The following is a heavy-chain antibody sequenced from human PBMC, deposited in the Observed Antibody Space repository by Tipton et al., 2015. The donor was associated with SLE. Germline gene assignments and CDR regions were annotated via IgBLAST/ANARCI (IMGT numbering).Heavy chain of an antibody. Sequence: TLSLTCSVSGGSISTTDHYWGWIRQPPGKGLEWIGSVFYSGNTYYNESLQSRVTISIDTSKNHFSLKLYSVTAADTAVYYCARDRTMVQGVTSYFDYWGQGTLVTVSS. V-gene: IGHV4-39*07. CDR2: VFYSGNT. J-gene: IGHJ4*02. D-gene: IGHD3-10*01. CDR3: ARDRTMVQGVTSYFDY. CDR1: GGSISTTDHY.